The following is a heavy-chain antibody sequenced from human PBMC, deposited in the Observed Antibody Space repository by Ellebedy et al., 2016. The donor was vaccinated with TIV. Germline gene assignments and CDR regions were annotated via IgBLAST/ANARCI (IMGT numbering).Heavy chain of an antibody. J-gene: IGHJ4*02. CDR3: ARDGACGGDCYGDNY. V-gene: IGHV1-2*02. CDR2: INPKNGGT. D-gene: IGHD2-21*02. Sequence: AASVKVSCKASGYTFTGYYIHWVRQAPGQGLEWMGWINPKNGGTNYAQKFQGRVTMTRDTSISTAYMELSWRRSDDTAVYYCARDGACGGDCYGDNYWGQGSLVTVSS. CDR1: GYTFTGYY.